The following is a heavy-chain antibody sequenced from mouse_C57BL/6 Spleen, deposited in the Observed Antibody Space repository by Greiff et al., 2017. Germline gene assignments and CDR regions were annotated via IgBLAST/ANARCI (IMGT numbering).Heavy chain of an antibody. J-gene: IGHJ2*01. CDR2: IDPSDSYT. V-gene: IGHV1-50*01. CDR1: GYTFTSYW. D-gene: IGHD3-3*01. Sequence: QVQLQQPGAELVKPGASVKLSCKASGYTFTSYWMQWVKQRPGQGLEWIGEIDPSDSYTNYNQKFEGEATLTVDTSSSTAYMQLSSLTSEDSAVYYCARGGTETREDYWGQGTTLTVSS. CDR3: ARGGTETREDY.